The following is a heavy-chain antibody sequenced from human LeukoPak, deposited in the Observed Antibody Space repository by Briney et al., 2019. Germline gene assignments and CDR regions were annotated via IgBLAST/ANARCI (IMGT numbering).Heavy chain of an antibody. CDR2: IKSKTDGGTT. V-gene: IGHV3-15*01. J-gene: IGHJ6*02. CDR1: GFAFSNAW. CDR3: TTDIVVVPAANPRAYYYYYGMDV. D-gene: IGHD2-2*01. Sequence: TTGGSLRLSCAASGFAFSNAWMSWVRQAPGKGLEWVGRIKSKTDGGTTDYAAPVKGRFTISRDDSKNTLYLQMNSLKTEDTAVYYCTTDIVVVPAANPRAYYYYYGMDVWGQGTTVTVSS.